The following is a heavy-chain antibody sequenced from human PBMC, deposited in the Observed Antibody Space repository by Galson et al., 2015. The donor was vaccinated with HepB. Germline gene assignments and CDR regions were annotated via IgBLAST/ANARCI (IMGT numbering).Heavy chain of an antibody. J-gene: IGHJ6*03. V-gene: IGHV1-18*01. CDR1: GYTFTSYG. D-gene: IGHD3-3*01. Sequence: KVSCKASGYTFTSYGISWVRQAPGQGLEWMGWISAYNGNTNYAQKLQGRVTMTTDTSTSTAYMELRSLRSDDTAVYYCARDPGYYDFWTASYYYYYYMDVWGKGTTVTVSS. CDR3: ARDPGYYDFWTASYYYYYYMDV. CDR2: ISAYNGNT.